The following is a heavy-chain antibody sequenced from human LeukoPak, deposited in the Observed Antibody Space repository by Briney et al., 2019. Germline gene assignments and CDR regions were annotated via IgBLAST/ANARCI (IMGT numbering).Heavy chain of an antibody. V-gene: IGHV3-23*01. D-gene: IGHD1-26*01. J-gene: IGHJ4*02. CDR3: AGLVGANYYFDY. CDR1: GFTFSSYA. CDR2: ISGSGGST. Sequence: GGSLRLSCAASGFTFSSYAMSWVRQAPGKGLEWVSAISGSGGSTYYADSVKGRFTISRDNSKNTLYLQMNSLRAEDTAVYYCAGLVGANYYFDYWGQGTLVTVSS.